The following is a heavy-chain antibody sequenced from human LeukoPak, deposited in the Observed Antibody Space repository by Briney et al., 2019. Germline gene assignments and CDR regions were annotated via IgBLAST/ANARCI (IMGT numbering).Heavy chain of an antibody. CDR1: GFTFSSYS. CDR2: ISSSSSYI. J-gene: IGHJ6*02. V-gene: IGHV3-21*01. D-gene: IGHD3-3*01. Sequence: GGSLRLSCAASGFTFSSYSMNWVRQAPGKGLEWVSSISSSSSYIYYADSVKGRFTISRDNAKNSLYLQMNSLRAEDTAVYYCARDVGGGYDFWSGYYRSTYVMDVWGQGTTVTVSS. CDR3: ARDVGGGYDFWSGYYRSTYVMDV.